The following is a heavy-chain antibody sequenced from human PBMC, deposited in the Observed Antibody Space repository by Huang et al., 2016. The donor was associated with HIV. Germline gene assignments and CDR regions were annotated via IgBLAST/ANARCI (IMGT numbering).Heavy chain of an antibody. D-gene: IGHD4-17*01. J-gene: IGHJ4*02. CDR3: TSSVTTLGLDY. CDR2: ICPVDCAV. Sequence: EVQLVQSGAEVKQPGESLQISCKASGYRFTSYWIGWVRQTPGKGLEPVGIICPVDCAVRYSPSFHGHITISADESLTTTYLQWNSLKTSDTAMYFCTSSVTTLGLDYWGQGTLVAVSS. CDR1: GYRFTSYW. V-gene: IGHV5-51*01.